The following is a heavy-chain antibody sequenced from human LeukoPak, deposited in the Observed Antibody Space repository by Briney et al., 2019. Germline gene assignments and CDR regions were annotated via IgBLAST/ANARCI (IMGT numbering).Heavy chain of an antibody. CDR2: INPNSGGT. CDR1: GYTFISYG. D-gene: IGHD3-10*01. CDR3: ARDGSGSYYIEPDY. Sequence: GASVKVCCKASGYTFISYGISWVRQAPGQGLEWMGWINPNSGGTNYAQKFQGRVTMTRDTSISTAYMELSRLRSDDTAVYYCARDGSGSYYIEPDYWGQGTLVTVSS. J-gene: IGHJ4*02. V-gene: IGHV1-2*02.